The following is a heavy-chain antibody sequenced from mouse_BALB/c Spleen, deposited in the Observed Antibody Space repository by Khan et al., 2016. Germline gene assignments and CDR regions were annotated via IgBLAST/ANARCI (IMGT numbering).Heavy chain of an antibody. J-gene: IGHJ4*01. Sequence: EVQLQESGPGLVKPSQSLSLTCTVTGYSITSDYAWNWIRQFPGNRLEWMGYISYSGSTSYNPSLKSRISITRDTSKNQFFLQLNSVTYEDTATSYCSRSEYGDKDAMDYWGQGTSVTVSS. V-gene: IGHV3-2*02. D-gene: IGHD1-1*01. CDR1: GYSITSDYA. CDR2: ISYSGST. CDR3: SRSEYGDKDAMDY.